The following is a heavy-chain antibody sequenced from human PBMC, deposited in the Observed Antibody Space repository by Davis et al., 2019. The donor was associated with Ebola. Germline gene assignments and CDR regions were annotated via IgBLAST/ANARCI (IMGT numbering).Heavy chain of an antibody. CDR1: GGSIPGCY. D-gene: IGHD1-26*01. Sequence: SESLSLSCTASGGSIPGCYWSWIRYPPGTRLEWLGYIFSSGTTNYNPSLKSRVTMSVDTSKNLFSLRLSSVTAADTAVYYCTRSGRYPLNFYYWGQGTLVTVSS. CDR2: IFSSGTT. V-gene: IGHV4-59*01. CDR3: TRSGRYPLNFYY. J-gene: IGHJ4*02.